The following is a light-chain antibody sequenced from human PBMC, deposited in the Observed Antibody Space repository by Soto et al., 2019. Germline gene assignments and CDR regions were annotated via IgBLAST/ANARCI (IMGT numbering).Light chain of an antibody. CDR3: QQYNNWPPFMYT. CDR1: QTIYTN. Sequence: EILMTQSPPTLSLSPGERATLSCRASQTIYTNLAWYQQKTGQAPRLLIYGASTRATGIAVRFSGSGSGTEFTLTISSLQSEDFAVYYCQQYNNWPPFMYTFGQGTTVEMK. V-gene: IGKV3-15*01. CDR2: GAS. J-gene: IGKJ2*01.